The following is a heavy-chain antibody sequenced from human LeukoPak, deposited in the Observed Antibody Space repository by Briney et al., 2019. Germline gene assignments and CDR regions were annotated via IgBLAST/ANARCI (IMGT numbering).Heavy chain of an antibody. D-gene: IGHD4/OR15-4a*01. Sequence: PGGSLRLSCVASGFTFSTYVMGGVRQVPGKGLEWVSVVTESGDNAYYADSVKGRFTNFRDNSKDTLSLQMNSLRAEDTAVYYCAKGKWGLTINNFDVWGQGTMVTVSS. CDR2: VTESGDNA. J-gene: IGHJ3*01. CDR1: GFTFSTYV. V-gene: IGHV3-23*01. CDR3: AKGKWGLTINNFDV.